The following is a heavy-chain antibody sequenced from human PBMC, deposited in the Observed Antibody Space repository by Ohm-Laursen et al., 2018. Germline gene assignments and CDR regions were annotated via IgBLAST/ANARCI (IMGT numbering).Heavy chain of an antibody. CDR1: GFIFRNFG. CDR2: IKSKTDGGTT. Sequence: SLRLSCAASGFIFRNFGMHWVRQAPGKGLEWVGRIKSKTDGGTTDYAAPVKGRFTISRDDSKNTLYLQMNSLKTEDTAVYYCTSAVDTAMVLYYYYGMDVWGQGTTVTVSS. D-gene: IGHD5-18*01. J-gene: IGHJ6*02. CDR3: TSAVDTAMVLYYYYGMDV. V-gene: IGHV3-15*01.